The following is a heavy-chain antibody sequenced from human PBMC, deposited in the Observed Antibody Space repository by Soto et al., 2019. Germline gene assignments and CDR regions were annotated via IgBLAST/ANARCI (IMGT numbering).Heavy chain of an antibody. J-gene: IGHJ5*02. CDR3: ARGRVYYDILTGYYNGSWFDP. D-gene: IGHD3-9*01. CDR2: INHSGST. CDR1: GGSFSGYY. Sequence: QVQLQQWGAGLLKPSETLSLTCAVYGGSFSGYYWSWIRQPPGKGLEWIGEINHSGSTNYNPSLKSRVIKSVDTSKNQFSLKLSSVTAADTAVYYCARGRVYYDILTGYYNGSWFDPWGQGTLVTVSS. V-gene: IGHV4-34*01.